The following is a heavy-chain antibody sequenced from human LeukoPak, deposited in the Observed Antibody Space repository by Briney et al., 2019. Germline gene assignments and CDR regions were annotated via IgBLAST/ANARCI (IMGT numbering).Heavy chain of an antibody. CDR2: IYYSGST. Sequence: SETLSLTCTVSGGSISSYYWSWIRQPPGKGLEWIEYIYYSGSTNYNPSLKSRVTISVDTSKNQFSLKLSSVTAADTAVYYCAAVLWFGEPEGYAFDIWGQGTMVTVSS. J-gene: IGHJ3*02. CDR1: GGSISSYY. CDR3: AAVLWFGEPEGYAFDI. D-gene: IGHD3-10*01. V-gene: IGHV4-59*01.